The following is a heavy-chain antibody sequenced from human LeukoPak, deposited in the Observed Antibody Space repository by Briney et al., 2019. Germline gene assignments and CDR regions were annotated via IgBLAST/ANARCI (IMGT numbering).Heavy chain of an antibody. J-gene: IGHJ3*02. V-gene: IGHV1-69*06. D-gene: IGHD3-22*01. Sequence: ASMKVSCKASGGTFSSYAISWVRQAPGQGLEWMGGIIPIFGTANYAQKFQGRVTITADKSTSTAYMELSSLRSEDTAVYYCARDEGYYYDSSGYPDPFDIWGQGTMVTVSS. CDR3: ARDEGYYYDSSGYPDPFDI. CDR1: GGTFSSYA. CDR2: IIPIFGTA.